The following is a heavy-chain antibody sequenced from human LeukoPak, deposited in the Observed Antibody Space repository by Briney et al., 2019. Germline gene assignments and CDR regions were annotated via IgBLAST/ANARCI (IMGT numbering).Heavy chain of an antibody. CDR3: ARNSGWYGIS. Sequence: GGSLRLSCMVSGFTLSSYEMSWIRQAPGKGLEWVSSIEYGESTTHYADSVRGRFTISRDNYKSTLYLQLTSLSDDDTAAYFCARNSGWYGISWGQGTLVIVSS. J-gene: IGHJ4*02. D-gene: IGHD6-19*01. CDR2: IEYGESTT. CDR1: GFTLSSYE. V-gene: IGHV3-23*01.